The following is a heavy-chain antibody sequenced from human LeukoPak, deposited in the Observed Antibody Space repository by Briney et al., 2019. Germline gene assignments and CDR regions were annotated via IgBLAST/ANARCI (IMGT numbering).Heavy chain of an antibody. Sequence: PRGSRTPSSAASGFSSSTLGTAWVSRAPGKGLEWVSTVSGTGSNTFYADSVKGRFTISIDNSKNTLYLQMNSLRAEDTAVYYDARGWELPRYWGRGTLVTVSS. V-gene: IGHV3-23*01. J-gene: IGHJ4*02. D-gene: IGHD1-26*01. CDR3: ARGWELPRY. CDR1: GFSSSTLG. CDR2: VSGTGSNT.